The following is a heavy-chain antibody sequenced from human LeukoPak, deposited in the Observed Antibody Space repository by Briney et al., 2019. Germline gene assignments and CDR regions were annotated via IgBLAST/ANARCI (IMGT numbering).Heavy chain of an antibody. CDR2: IYSGGST. CDR3: ARGEYYDSSGYLDY. V-gene: IGHV3-53*01. Sequence: PGGSLRLSCAASGFTVSSNYMSWVRQAPGKGLEWVSVIYSGGSTYYADSVKGRFTISRDNSKSTLYLQMNSLRAEDTAVYYCARGEYYDSSGYLDYWGQGTLVTVSS. J-gene: IGHJ4*02. CDR1: GFTVSSNY. D-gene: IGHD3-22*01.